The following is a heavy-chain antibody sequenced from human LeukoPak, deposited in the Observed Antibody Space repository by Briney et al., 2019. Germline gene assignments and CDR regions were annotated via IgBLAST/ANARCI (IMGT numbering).Heavy chain of an antibody. CDR2: IIPIFGTA. CDR1: GGTFSSYA. CDR3: AKGLGKATVTPLGY. Sequence: RWASVKVSCKASGGTFSSYAISWVRQAPGQGLEWMGGIIPIFGTANYAQKFQGRVTITADESTSTAYMELSSLRSEDTAVYYCAKGLGKATVTPLGYWGQGTLVTVSS. V-gene: IGHV1-69*01. J-gene: IGHJ4*02. D-gene: IGHD4-11*01.